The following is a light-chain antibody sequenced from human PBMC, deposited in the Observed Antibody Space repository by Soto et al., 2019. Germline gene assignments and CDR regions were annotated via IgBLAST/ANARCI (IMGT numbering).Light chain of an antibody. Sequence: DIQLTQSPSFLSASVGDRVTITCRASQGISSYLAWYQQKPGKAPKLLIYAASTLLSGVPSRFSGSGSGTEFTLTISSLQPEDFATYYCQQVNSYPLTFGGGTKVDIK. CDR1: QGISSY. CDR2: AAS. CDR3: QQVNSYPLT. V-gene: IGKV1-9*01. J-gene: IGKJ4*01.